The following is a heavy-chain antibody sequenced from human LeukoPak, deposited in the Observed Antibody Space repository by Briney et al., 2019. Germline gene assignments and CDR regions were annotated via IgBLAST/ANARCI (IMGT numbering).Heavy chain of an antibody. CDR1: GGSISSSSYY. CDR3: AQGDYYDSSGYYD. Sequence: SETLSLTCTVSGGSISSSSYYWGWIRQPPGKGLEWIGRIYYSGSTYYNPSLKSRVTISVDTSKNQFSLKLSSVTAADTAVYYCAQGDYYDSSGYYDWGQGTLVTVSS. V-gene: IGHV4-39*01. CDR2: IYYSGST. D-gene: IGHD3-22*01. J-gene: IGHJ4*02.